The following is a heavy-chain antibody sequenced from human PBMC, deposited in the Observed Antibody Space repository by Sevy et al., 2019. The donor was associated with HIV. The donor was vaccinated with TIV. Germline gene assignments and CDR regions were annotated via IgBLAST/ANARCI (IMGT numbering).Heavy chain of an antibody. CDR2: IGYDGNNK. V-gene: IGHV3-33*08. CDR1: GFTFSSYW. J-gene: IGHJ4*02. D-gene: IGHD4-17*01. Sequence: GGSLRLSCAASGFTFSSYWMSWVRQAPGKGLEWVAVIGYDGNNKFYADSVKGRFTISRDDSKNTVFLQMDSLRAEDTAVYYCARDPRIYGDYLLAYFDYWGQGTLVTVSS. CDR3: ARDPRIYGDYLLAYFDY.